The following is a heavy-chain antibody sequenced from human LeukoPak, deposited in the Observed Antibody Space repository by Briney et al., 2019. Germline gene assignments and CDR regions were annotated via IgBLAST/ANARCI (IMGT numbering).Heavy chain of an antibody. CDR2: ISGSGGST. J-gene: IGHJ4*02. D-gene: IGHD2-2*01. CDR1: GFTFSSYA. V-gene: IGHV3-23*01. CDR3: ANGPDCSSTSCYWSYFDY. Sequence: GGSLRLSCAASGFTFSSYAMSWVRQAPGKGLEWVSAISGSGGSTYYADSVKGRFTISRDNSKNTLYLQMNSLRAEDTAVYYCANGPDCSSTSCYWSYFDYWGQGTLVTVSS.